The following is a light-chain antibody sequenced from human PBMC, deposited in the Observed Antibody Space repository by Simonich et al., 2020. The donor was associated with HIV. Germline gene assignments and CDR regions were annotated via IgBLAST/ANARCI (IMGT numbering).Light chain of an antibody. J-gene: IGKJ3*01. CDR2: GAS. CDR3: QQSYSTT. Sequence: DIQMTQSPSSLSASVGDRVTITCRASQSISNYLNWYQQKPGKAPKLLIYGASSLQSGVPSRFSGSGSGTDFTLTISSLQPEDFATYYCQQSYSTTFGPGTKVEIK. CDR1: QSISNY. V-gene: IGKV1-39*01.